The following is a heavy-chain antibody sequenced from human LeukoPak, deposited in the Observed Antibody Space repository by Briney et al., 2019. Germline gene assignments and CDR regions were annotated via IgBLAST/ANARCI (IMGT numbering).Heavy chain of an antibody. D-gene: IGHD6-13*01. CDR1: GFTFSSYG. V-gene: IGHV3-30*02. Sequence: GGSLRLSCAASGFTFSSYGMHWVRQAPGKGLEWVAVIWYGGSNKYYADSVKGRFTISRDNSKNTLYLQMNSLRAEDTAVYYCAKDLEPFIAAAGSYYFDYWGQGTLVTVSS. J-gene: IGHJ4*02. CDR2: IWYGGSNK. CDR3: AKDLEPFIAAAGSYYFDY.